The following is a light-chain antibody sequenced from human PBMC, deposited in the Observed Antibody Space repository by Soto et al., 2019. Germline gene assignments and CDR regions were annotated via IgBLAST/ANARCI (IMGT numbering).Light chain of an antibody. CDR3: AAWDDRLSGPV. J-gene: IGLJ1*01. V-gene: IGLV1-44*01. CDR2: NNN. CDR1: SSNIGSNP. Sequence: QSVLTQSPSASGTLGQRVSISCSGSSSNIGSNPVNWYQQLPGTAPRLLIYNNNQRPSGGPDRLFGSKSRTSASQASSGLQSEHEADYYCAAWDDRLSGPVFGPGTQLTVL.